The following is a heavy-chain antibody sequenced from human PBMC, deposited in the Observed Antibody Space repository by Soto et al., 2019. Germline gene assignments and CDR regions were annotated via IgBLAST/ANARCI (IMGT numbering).Heavy chain of an antibody. J-gene: IGHJ4*02. CDR3: AGGSYSPRSYPVY. D-gene: IGHD3-10*01. CDR1: GFSFSTSV. Sequence: PGGSLRLSCAASGFSFSTSVMNWVRQPPGKGLEWVSSISHNSINSYYADSVKGRFTISRDNAKNSLYLQMTSLRDEDTAVYYFAGGSYSPRSYPVYRGLRAQVT. V-gene: IGHV3-48*02. CDR2: ISHNSINS.